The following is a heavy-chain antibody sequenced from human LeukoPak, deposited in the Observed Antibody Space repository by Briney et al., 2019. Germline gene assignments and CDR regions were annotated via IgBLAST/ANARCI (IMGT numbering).Heavy chain of an antibody. CDR2: IGIPDTVT. J-gene: IGHJ4*02. CDR3: GTDTPGALEFDH. D-gene: IGHD1-1*01. Sequence: RGSLRLSCAPSRFTFPDDEMNWVRQAPGQGLEWVSVIGIPDTVTHYADSVKGRFTISRDNAKNSLYLQMNSLGVEDSAVYYCGTDTPGALEFDHWGQGTLVTVSS. V-gene: IGHV3-48*03. CDR1: RFTFPDDE.